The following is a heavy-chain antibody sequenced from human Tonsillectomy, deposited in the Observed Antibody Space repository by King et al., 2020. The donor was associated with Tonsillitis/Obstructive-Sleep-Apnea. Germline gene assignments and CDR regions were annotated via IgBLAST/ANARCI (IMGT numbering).Heavy chain of an antibody. Sequence: VQLQESGPGLVKPSETLSLTCSVSGDSMRTSYWSWIRQPPGKGLEWIVFSYSSGVTNYMPSLRSRVTISLDTSKNQISLNLTSVTAADTAIYYCARHGGPSWYGFGWFDPWGQGTVVTVSA. CDR2: SYSSGVT. CDR1: GDSMRTSY. V-gene: IGHV4-59*01. CDR3: ARHGGPSWYGFGWFDP. D-gene: IGHD6-13*01. J-gene: IGHJ5*02.